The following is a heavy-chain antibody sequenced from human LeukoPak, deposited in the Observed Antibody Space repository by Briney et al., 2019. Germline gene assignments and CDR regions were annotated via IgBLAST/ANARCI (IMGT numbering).Heavy chain of an antibody. CDR1: GGSISSHY. Sequence: SETLSLTCTVSGGSISSHYWSWIRQPPGKGLEWIGYIYYSGSTNYNPSLKSRVTISVDTSKNQFSLKLSSVTAADTAVYYCARDPVGDCSSTSCYYFDYWGQGTLVTVSS. CDR3: ARDPVGDCSSTSCYYFDY. D-gene: IGHD2-2*01. J-gene: IGHJ4*02. CDR2: IYYSGST. V-gene: IGHV4-59*11.